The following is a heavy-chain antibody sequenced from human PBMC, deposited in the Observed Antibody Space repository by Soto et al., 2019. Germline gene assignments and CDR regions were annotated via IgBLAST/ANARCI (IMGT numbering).Heavy chain of an antibody. CDR2: ISYDGSNK. V-gene: IGHV3-30*18. D-gene: IGHD2-2*01. J-gene: IGHJ4*02. CDR1: GFTFSSYG. Sequence: GGSLRLSCAASGFTFSSYGMHWVRQAPGKGLEWVAVISYDGSNKYYADSVKGRFTISRDNSKNTLYLQMNSLRAEDTAVYYCAKAPCEDTSCYPCPYWGQGTLVTVSS. CDR3: AKAPCEDTSCYPCPY.